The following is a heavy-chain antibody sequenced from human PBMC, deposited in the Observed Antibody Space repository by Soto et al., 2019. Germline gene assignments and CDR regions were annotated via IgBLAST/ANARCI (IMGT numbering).Heavy chain of an antibody. J-gene: IGHJ6*02. Sequence: EVQLVESGGGLVQPGGSLRLSCAASGFTFSDHYMDWVRQAPGKGLGWVGRTRNKANSYTTEYAASVKGRFTISRDDSKNSLYLQMNSLKTEDTAVYYCARIIRGVIYYGMDVWGQGTTVTVSS. V-gene: IGHV3-72*01. CDR1: GFTFSDHY. CDR3: ARIIRGVIYYGMDV. CDR2: TRNKANSYTT. D-gene: IGHD3-10*01.